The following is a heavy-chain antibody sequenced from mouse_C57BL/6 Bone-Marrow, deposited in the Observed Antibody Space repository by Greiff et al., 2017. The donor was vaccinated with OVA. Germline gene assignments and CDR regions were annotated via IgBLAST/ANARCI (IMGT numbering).Heavy chain of an antibody. CDR3: ARHAPLYYDGSSYVFDY. J-gene: IGHJ2*01. D-gene: IGHD1-1*01. CDR2: FYPGSGSI. Sequence: VQLQQSGAELVKPGASVKLSCKASGYTFTEYTIHWVKQRSGQGLEWIGWFYPGSGSIKYNETFKDKATLTADKSSSTVYMELSRLTSEDSAVYFCARHAPLYYDGSSYVFDYWGQGTTLTVSS. CDR1: GYTFTEYT. V-gene: IGHV1-62-2*01.